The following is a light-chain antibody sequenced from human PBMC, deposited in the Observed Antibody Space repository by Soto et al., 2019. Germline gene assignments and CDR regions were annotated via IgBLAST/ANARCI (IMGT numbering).Light chain of an antibody. V-gene: IGKV1-5*03. Sequence: DIPMTQSPSTLSASVGDRVTITCRASQSISSWLAWYQQKPGKAPKLLIYKASSIESRVPSRFSGSGSGTEFTLTISSLQPDDFATYYCQQYNSPPATFGQGTKVEIK. CDR3: QQYNSPPAT. CDR1: QSISSW. CDR2: KAS. J-gene: IGKJ1*01.